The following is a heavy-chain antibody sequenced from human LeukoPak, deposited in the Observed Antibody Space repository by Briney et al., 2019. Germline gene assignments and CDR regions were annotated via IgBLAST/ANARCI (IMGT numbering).Heavy chain of an antibody. CDR2: FETEDGEP. J-gene: IGHJ3*02. D-gene: IGHD2-15*01. V-gene: IGHV1-24*01. CDR1: GYSLSEIS. Sequence: ASVKVSCKVSGYSLSEISVHWIRQVPGRGLEWMGSFETEDGEPLYAQKFQGRVTMTEDTSTDTAYMELSSLRSGDTAMYYCASGNEVTLDGFAIWGQGTMVTVSS. CDR3: ASGNEVTLDGFAI.